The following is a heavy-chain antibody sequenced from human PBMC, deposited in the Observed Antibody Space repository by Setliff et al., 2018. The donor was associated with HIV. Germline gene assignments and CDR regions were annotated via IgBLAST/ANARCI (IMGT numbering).Heavy chain of an antibody. CDR2: IYYSGST. D-gene: IGHD4-17*01. V-gene: IGHV4-61*01. CDR3: ARDPPGYGDSNDY. CDR1: GGSVGSGSYY. Sequence: SETLSLTCTVSGGSVGSGSYYWSWIRQSPGKGLEWIGYIYYSGSTTSNPTLKSRVTMSIDTSKNQFSLKVRSVSAADTAVYYCARDPPGYGDSNDYWGQGMLVTVSS. J-gene: IGHJ4*02.